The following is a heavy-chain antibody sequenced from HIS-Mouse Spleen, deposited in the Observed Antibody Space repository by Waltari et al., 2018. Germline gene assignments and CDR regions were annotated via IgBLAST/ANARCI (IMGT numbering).Heavy chain of an antibody. J-gene: IGHJ2*01. V-gene: IGHV4-39*07. CDR3: AREIPYSSSWYDWYFDL. D-gene: IGHD6-13*01. CDR2: LYYSGRT. CDR1: GGSISSSSYY. Sequence: QLQLQESGPGLVKPSETLSLTCTVSGGSISSSSYYWGWIRQPPGKGLEWIGSLYYSGRTDYNPSLKSRVTISVDTSKNQFSLKLSSVTAADTAVYYCAREIPYSSSWYDWYFDLWGRGTLVTVSS.